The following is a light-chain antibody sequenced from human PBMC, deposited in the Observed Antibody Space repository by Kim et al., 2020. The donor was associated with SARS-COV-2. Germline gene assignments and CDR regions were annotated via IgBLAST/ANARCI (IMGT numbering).Light chain of an antibody. CDR2: DVT. Sequence: GRSITISCTGSLGDVGGYNRVSWYQPQPGKAPRLLIYDVTERPSGVSTRFSGSKSGNTASLTISGLLPEDEADYYCSSYTDTILFGGGTQLTVL. J-gene: IGLJ2*01. V-gene: IGLV2-14*03. CDR3: SSYTDTIL. CDR1: LGDVGGYNR.